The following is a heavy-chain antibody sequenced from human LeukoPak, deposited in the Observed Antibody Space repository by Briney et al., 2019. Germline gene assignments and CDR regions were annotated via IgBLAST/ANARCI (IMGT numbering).Heavy chain of an antibody. CDR1: GFTFNTYA. D-gene: IGHD6-19*01. CDR3: ASPGTYSSGGYDY. CDR2: ISGSGGST. V-gene: IGHV3-23*01. J-gene: IGHJ4*02. Sequence: PGKSLRLSCAASGFTFNTYAMHWVRQAPGKGLEWVSAISGSGGSTYYADSVKGRFTISRDNSKNTLYLQMNSLRAEDTAVYYCASPGTYSSGGYDYWGQGTLVAVSS.